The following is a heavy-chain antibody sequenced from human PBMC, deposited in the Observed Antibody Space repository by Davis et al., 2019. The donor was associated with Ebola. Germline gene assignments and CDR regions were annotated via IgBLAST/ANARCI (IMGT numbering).Heavy chain of an antibody. J-gene: IGHJ5*02. CDR2: ISYSGNT. CDR3: ARRNRYCSGGSCRNWFDP. V-gene: IGHV4-30-4*01. CDR1: GGSISSGDYY. Sequence: SETLSLTCTVSGGSISSGDYYWNWIRQPPGKGLEWIGYISYSGNTYYNPSLKSRVTISVDTSENQFSLKLSSVTAADTAVYYCARRNRYCSGGSCRNWFDPWGQGTLVTVSS. D-gene: IGHD2-15*01.